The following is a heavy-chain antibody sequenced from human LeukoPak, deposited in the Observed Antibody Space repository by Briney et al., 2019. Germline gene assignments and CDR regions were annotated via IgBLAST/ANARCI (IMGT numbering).Heavy chain of an antibody. D-gene: IGHD1-14*01. Sequence: GGSLSLSCGASGYTLSSHLMQWVRRAKGGGLVWVSSVTSDGTATNYADSVKGRLTISRDNAKNTLYLQMNSLRVEDTAVYYCVRKFATGDWGQGTLVTVSS. J-gene: IGHJ4*02. V-gene: IGHV3-74*01. CDR3: VRKFATGD. CDR1: GYTLSSHL. CDR2: VTSDGTAT.